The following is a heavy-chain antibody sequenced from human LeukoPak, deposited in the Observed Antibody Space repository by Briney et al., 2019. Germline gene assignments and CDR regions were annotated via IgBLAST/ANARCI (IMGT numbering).Heavy chain of an antibody. V-gene: IGHV1-2*02. CDR3: ASGGYCSSTSCFYAFDI. D-gene: IGHD2-2*01. Sequence: ASVTVSCKTSGITFTGYYIHWVRQAPGQGLEWMGWIDPKSGDTKYAQTFQGRVTMTRDTSISTAYMDLSRLRSVDTAVYYCASGGYCSSTSCFYAFDIWGQGTMVTVSS. J-gene: IGHJ3*02. CDR2: IDPKSGDT. CDR1: GITFTGYY.